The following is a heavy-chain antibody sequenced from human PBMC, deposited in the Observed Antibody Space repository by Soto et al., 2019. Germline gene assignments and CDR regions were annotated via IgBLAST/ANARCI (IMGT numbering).Heavy chain of an antibody. CDR1: GGSISSYY. CDR3: ARAPLYYYMDV. CDR2: IYYSGST. J-gene: IGHJ6*03. D-gene: IGHD2-2*02. Sequence: SETLSLTCTVSGGSISSYYWSWIRQPPGKGLEWLGYIYYSGSTNYNPSLKGRVTISVDTSKNQFSLKLSSVTAADTAVYYCARAPLYYYMDVWGKGTTVTVSS. V-gene: IGHV4-59*01.